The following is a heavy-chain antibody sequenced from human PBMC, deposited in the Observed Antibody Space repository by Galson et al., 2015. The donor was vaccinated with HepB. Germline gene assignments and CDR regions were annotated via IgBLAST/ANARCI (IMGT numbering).Heavy chain of an antibody. D-gene: IGHD3-22*01. CDR3: AKKPAMIVSYDAFDI. CDR2: ISGSGGST. Sequence: SLRLSCAASGFTFSSYAMSWVRQAPGKGLEWVSAISGSGGSTCYADSVKGRFTISRDNSKNTLYLQMNSLRAEDTAVYYCAKKPAMIVSYDAFDIWGQGTMVTVSS. J-gene: IGHJ3*02. CDR1: GFTFSSYA. V-gene: IGHV3-23*01.